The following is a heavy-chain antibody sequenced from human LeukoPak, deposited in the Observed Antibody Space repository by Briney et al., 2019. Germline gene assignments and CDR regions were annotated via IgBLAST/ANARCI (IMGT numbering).Heavy chain of an antibody. CDR1: GFTFSSYW. CDR3: ATNYNYYMNI. J-gene: IGHJ6*03. Sequence: GGSLRLSCAASGFTFSSYWMTWVRQAPGKGLEWVANIKQDESEKYYVDSVKGRFTVSRDNAKNSPYLQMNSLRAEDTGVYYCATNYNYYMNIWGKGTTVTVSS. CDR2: IKQDESEK. V-gene: IGHV3-7*01.